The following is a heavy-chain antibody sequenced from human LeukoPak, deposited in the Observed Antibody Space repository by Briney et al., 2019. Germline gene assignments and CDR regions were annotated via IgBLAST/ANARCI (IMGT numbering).Heavy chain of an antibody. CDR3: ARDLSRVLERAFDI. Sequence: SETLSLTCTVSGGSISSSSYYRGWIRQPPGKGLEWIGSIYYSGSTYYNPSLKSRVTISVDTSKNQFSLKLSSVTAADTAVYYCARDLSRVLERAFDIWGQGTMVTVSS. CDR2: IYYSGST. CDR1: GGSISSSSYY. V-gene: IGHV4-39*07. J-gene: IGHJ3*02. D-gene: IGHD3-3*01.